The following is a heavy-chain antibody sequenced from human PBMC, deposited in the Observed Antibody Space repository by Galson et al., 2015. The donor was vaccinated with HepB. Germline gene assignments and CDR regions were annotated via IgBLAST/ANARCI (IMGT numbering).Heavy chain of an antibody. CDR1: GFTFSSYS. D-gene: IGHD1-1*01. Sequence: SLRLSCAASGFTFSSYSMNWVRQAPGKGLEWVSSISSSSSYIYYADSVKGRFTISRDNAKNSLYLQMNSLRAEDTAVYYCAREIKGLEPLYFDYWGQGTLVTVSS. CDR3: AREIKGLEPLYFDY. J-gene: IGHJ4*02. V-gene: IGHV3-21*01. CDR2: ISSSSSYI.